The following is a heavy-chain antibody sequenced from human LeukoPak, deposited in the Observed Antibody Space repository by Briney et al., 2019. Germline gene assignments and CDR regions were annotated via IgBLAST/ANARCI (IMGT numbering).Heavy chain of an antibody. CDR3: ARDRGHSGYDLYDY. D-gene: IGHD5-12*01. CDR2: MNPNSGNT. V-gene: IGHV1-8*01. CDR1: GYTFTSYD. J-gene: IGHJ4*01. Sequence: ASVTVSCKASGYTFTSYDINWVRQATGQGLEWMGWMNPNSGNTGYAQKFQGRVTMTRNTSISTAYMELSSLRSEDAAVYYCARDRGHSGYDLYDYWGQEPWSPSPQ.